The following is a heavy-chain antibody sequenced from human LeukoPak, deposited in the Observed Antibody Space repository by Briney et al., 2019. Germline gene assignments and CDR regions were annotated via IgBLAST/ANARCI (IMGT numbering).Heavy chain of an antibody. CDR1: GFTFSSYS. D-gene: IGHD3-9*01. J-gene: IGHJ6*02. V-gene: IGHV3-21*01. CDR2: ISSSSSSYI. Sequence: GGSLRLSCAASGFTFSSYSMNWVRQAPGKGLEWVSSISSSSSSYIYYADSVKGRFTISRDNAKNSLYLQMNSLRAEDTAVYYCARDGDNILTGYYTPIGYYYGVDVWGQGTTVTVSS. CDR3: ARDGDNILTGYYTPIGYYYGVDV.